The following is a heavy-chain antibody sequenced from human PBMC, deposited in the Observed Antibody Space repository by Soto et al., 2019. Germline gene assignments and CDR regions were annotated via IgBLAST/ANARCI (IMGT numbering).Heavy chain of an antibody. D-gene: IGHD3-10*01. Sequence: QVQLQESGPGLVKASETLSLTCTVSGTSMSGHFWSWMRQPPVKGLEWIGYGYYSGSTLYNPSLKSPVTISLDTSKTHFSLRLTSVTSADKVVYYCARDVSLSLVRNGWFGPRGQGTLVTVSS. CDR1: GTSMSGHF. CDR3: ARDVSLSLVRNGWFGP. CDR2: GYYSGST. J-gene: IGHJ5*02. V-gene: IGHV4-59*11.